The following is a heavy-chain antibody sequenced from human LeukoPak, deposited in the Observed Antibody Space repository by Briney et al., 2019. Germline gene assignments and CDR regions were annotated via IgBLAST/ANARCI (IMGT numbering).Heavy chain of an antibody. D-gene: IGHD5-18*01. V-gene: IGHV4-59*12. CDR2: IYYSGST. CDR1: GGSISSYY. Sequence: SETLSLTCTVSGGSISSYYWSWIRQPPGKGLEWIGYIYYSGSTNYNPSLKSRVTISVDTSKNQFSLKLSSVTAADTAVYYCARLTSGYSYGYLDYWGQGTLVTVSS. CDR3: ARLTSGYSYGYLDY. J-gene: IGHJ4*02.